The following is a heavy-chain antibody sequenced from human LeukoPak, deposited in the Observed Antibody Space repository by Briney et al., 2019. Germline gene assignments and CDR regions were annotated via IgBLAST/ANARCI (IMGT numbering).Heavy chain of an antibody. CDR3: ARECSSTTCYTRSFDP. Sequence: SETLSLTCNVSGDSMRNIVYYWGWIRQPPGKGLEWIGSIFYSGSTYYHPSLKSRVTMSVDTSKNQFSLSLSSVTAADTAVYYCARECSSTTCYTRSFDPWGQGTLVTVSS. J-gene: IGHJ5*02. CDR2: IFYSGST. D-gene: IGHD2-2*02. V-gene: IGHV4-39*02. CDR1: GDSMRNIVYY.